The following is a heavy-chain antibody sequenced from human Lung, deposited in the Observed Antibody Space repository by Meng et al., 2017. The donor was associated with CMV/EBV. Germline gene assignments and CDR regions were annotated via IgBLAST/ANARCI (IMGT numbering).Heavy chain of an antibody. CDR1: GFTFSTYE. D-gene: IGHD3-3*01. CDR3: ARDDFWSGSPTFDF. Sequence: GESLKISCAASGFTFSTYEMNWVRQAPGKGLEWVSYISSSGGTIYYADSVKGRFTLSRDNAKSSLYLQMNSLRAEDTAFYYCARDDFWSGSPTFDFWGQETLVTVSS. J-gene: IGHJ4*02. V-gene: IGHV3-48*03. CDR2: ISSSGGTI.